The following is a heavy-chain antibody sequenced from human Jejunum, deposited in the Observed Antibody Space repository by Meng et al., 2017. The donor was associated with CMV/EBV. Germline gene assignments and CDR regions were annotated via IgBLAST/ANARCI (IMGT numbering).Heavy chain of an antibody. Sequence: KASGYTFNNYYVHWVRQAPGQGLDWMGMIRLSDGGTSYAQNFQGRVTMTRDTSTTTVYMELSSLRYDDTAVYYCARGSASDRSGNGDYWGQGTLVTVSS. CDR2: IRLSDGGT. V-gene: IGHV1-46*02. CDR1: GYTFNNYY. J-gene: IGHJ4*02. CDR3: ARGSASDRSGNGDY. D-gene: IGHD3-22*01.